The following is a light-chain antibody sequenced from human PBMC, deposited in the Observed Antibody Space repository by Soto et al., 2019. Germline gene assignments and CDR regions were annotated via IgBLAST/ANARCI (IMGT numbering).Light chain of an antibody. CDR2: GAS. J-gene: IGKJ5*01. CDR3: QQYGSSPPVT. CDR1: QSVSSSY. V-gene: IGKV3-20*01. Sequence: ESVLTHAAGALSLSPGERATLSCRASQSVSSSYLAWYQQKPGQAPRLLIYGASSRATGIPDRFSGSGSGTDLTLTISRLEPEDFAVYYCQQYGSSPPVTFGQGARLEIK.